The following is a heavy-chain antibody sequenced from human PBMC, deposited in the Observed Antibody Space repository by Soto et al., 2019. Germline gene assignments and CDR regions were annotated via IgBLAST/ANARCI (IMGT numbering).Heavy chain of an antibody. D-gene: IGHD2-2*01. V-gene: IGHV3-33*01. CDR1: GFTFSRFG. CDR3: ARDSLSCSSTSCQSGMDV. CDR2: IWSGGDMQ. Sequence: GGSLRLSCAASGFTFSRFGMHWVRQAPGKGLEWVALIWSGGDMQHHADSVTGRFTISRDNPNNTLYLQMNSLRAEDTAVYYCARDSLSCSSTSCQSGMDVWGQGTTVTVSS. J-gene: IGHJ6*02.